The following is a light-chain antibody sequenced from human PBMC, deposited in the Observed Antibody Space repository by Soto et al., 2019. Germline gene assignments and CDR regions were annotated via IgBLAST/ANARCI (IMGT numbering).Light chain of an antibody. CDR3: SSYTSSSTRV. Sequence: QSALTQPASVSGSPGQSITISCTGTSSDVGSYKYVSWYQQHPGEAPKLMIYDVSNRPSGVSNRFSGSKSGNTASLTISGLQAEDEADYYCSSYTSSSTRVFGTGTKLTVL. CDR1: SSDVGSYKY. V-gene: IGLV2-14*01. CDR2: DVS. J-gene: IGLJ1*01.